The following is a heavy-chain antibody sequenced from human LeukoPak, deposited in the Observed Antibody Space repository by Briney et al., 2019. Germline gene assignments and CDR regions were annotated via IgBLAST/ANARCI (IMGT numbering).Heavy chain of an antibody. J-gene: IGHJ6*02. CDR2: IRSKAYGGTT. D-gene: IGHD4-17*01. V-gene: IGHV3-49*04. CDR3: TRDRLYGDYGGYYYYGMDV. Sequence: GRSLRLSCTASGFTFGDYAMSWVRQAPGKGLEWVGFIRSKAYGGTTEYAASVKGRFTISRDDSKSIAYLQMNSLKTEDTAVYYCTRDRLYGDYGGYYYYGMDVWGQGTTVTVSS. CDR1: GFTFGDYA.